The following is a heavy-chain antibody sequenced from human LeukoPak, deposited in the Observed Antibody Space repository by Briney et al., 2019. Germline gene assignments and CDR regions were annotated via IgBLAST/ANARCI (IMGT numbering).Heavy chain of an antibody. CDR3: ARDSSTDAFDI. V-gene: IGHV3-7*01. J-gene: IGHJ3*02. CDR1: GFTFSSYW. D-gene: IGHD6-13*01. Sequence: HPGGSLRLSCAASGFTFSSYWMSWVRQAPGKGLEWVANIKQDGSEKYYEDSVKGRFTISRDNAKNSLYLQMNSLRAEDTAVYYCARDSSTDAFDIWGQGTMVTVSS. CDR2: IKQDGSEK.